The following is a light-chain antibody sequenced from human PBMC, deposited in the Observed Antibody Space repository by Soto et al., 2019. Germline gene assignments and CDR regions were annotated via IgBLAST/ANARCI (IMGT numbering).Light chain of an antibody. CDR3: QQSYRTPRA. CDR1: ETVATR. Sequence: VMTQSPATLSVFPRRKAPLSCWASETVATRLAWYQQKPGKAPRLLIYGASTRAGGISDRFRGSGSGTDFTLTISSLQPEDFATYYCQQSYRTPRAFGQGTKVDIK. J-gene: IGKJ1*01. V-gene: IGKV3-15*01. CDR2: GAS.